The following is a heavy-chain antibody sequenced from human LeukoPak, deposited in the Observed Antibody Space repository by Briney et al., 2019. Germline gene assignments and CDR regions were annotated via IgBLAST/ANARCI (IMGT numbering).Heavy chain of an antibody. J-gene: IGHJ5*02. D-gene: IGHD3-22*01. CDR3: ARESGITMIVVVGSGGDWFDP. Sequence: ASVKVSCKASGYTFTGYYMHWVRQAPGQGLEWMGWINPNSGGTNYAQKFQGRVTMTRDTSISTAYMELSRLRSDDTAVYYCARESGITMIVVVGSGGDWFDPWGQGTLVTVSS. CDR1: GYTFTGYY. CDR2: INPNSGGT. V-gene: IGHV1-2*02.